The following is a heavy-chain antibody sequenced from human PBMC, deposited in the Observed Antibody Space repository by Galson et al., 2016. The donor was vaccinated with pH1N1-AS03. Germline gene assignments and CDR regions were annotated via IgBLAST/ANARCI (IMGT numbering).Heavy chain of an antibody. J-gene: IGHJ3*02. V-gene: IGHV1-69*13. Sequence: SVKVSCKASGGTFSSYTINWVRQAPGHGLEWMGGIMPIFGTTNYAQKFQGRVTVTADEPTTTAYMELSSLRSEDTAVYYCARAPTYYFGLRAALDIWGQGTMVTVSS. CDR3: ARAPTYYFGLRAALDI. D-gene: IGHD3-10*01. CDR2: IMPIFGTT. CDR1: GGTFSSYT.